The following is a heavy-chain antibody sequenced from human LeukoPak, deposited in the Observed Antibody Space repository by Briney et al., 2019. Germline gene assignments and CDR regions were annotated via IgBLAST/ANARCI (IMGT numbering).Heavy chain of an antibody. V-gene: IGHV3-11*01. Sequence: TGGSLRLSCAASGFTFSDYYMSWIRQAPGKGLEWVSYISSSGSTIYYADSVKGRFTISRDNAKNSLYLQMNSLRAKDTAVYYCARGDYGDYVPMYYYGMDVWGQGTTVTVSS. D-gene: IGHD4-17*01. CDR3: ARGDYGDYVPMYYYGMDV. CDR1: GFTFSDYY. CDR2: ISSSGSTI. J-gene: IGHJ6*02.